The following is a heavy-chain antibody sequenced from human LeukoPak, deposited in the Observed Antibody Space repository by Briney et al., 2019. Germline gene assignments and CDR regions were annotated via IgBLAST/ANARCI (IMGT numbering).Heavy chain of an antibody. Sequence: GGSLRLSCAASGFTFNKYWMTWVRQAPGKGLEWVSSVSGRGDSTYYTDSVKGRFTISRDNSKNTLYLQINSLRAEDTAVYYCAKDLSNRMATIASDYWGQGTLVTVSS. J-gene: IGHJ4*02. CDR2: VSGRGDST. CDR3: AKDLSNRMATIASDY. V-gene: IGHV3-23*01. D-gene: IGHD5-24*01. CDR1: GFTFNKYW.